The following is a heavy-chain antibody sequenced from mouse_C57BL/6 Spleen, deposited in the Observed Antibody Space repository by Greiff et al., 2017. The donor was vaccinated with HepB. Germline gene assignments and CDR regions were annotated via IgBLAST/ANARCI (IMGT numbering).Heavy chain of an antibody. J-gene: IGHJ2*01. CDR3: ARSLNYYDSDY. Sequence: VQRVESGPELVKPGASVKISCKASGYAFSSSWMNWVKQRPGKGLEWIGRIYPGDGDTNYNGKFKGKATLTADKSSSTAYMQLSSLTSEDSAVYFCARSLNYYDSDYWGQGTTLTVSS. CDR1: GYAFSSSW. D-gene: IGHD2-4*01. V-gene: IGHV1-82*01. CDR2: IYPGDGDT.